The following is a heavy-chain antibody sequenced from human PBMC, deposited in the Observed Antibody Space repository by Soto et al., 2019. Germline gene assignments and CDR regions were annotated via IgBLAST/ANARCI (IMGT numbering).Heavy chain of an antibody. J-gene: IGHJ6*02. Sequence: ASVKVSCKASGYTFTSYAMHWVRQAPGQRLEWMGWINAGNGNTKYSQKFQGRVTITRDTSASTANMELSSLRSEDTALYYCASHLCSSTRCSYYYGMDVWGQGTTVTVSS. CDR3: ASHLCSSTRCSYYYGMDV. D-gene: IGHD2-2*01. V-gene: IGHV1-3*01. CDR1: GYTFTSYA. CDR2: INAGNGNT.